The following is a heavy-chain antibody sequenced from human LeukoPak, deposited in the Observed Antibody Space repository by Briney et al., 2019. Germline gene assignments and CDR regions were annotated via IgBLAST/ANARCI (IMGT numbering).Heavy chain of an antibody. CDR2: IIPIFGTA. D-gene: IGHD6-6*01. Sequence: ASVTVSCKASGGTFSSYAISWVRQAPGQGLEWMGGIIPIFGTANYAQKFQGRVTITTDESTSTAYMELSSLRSEDTAVYYCARDFRSYNWFDPWGQGTLVTVSS. J-gene: IGHJ5*02. CDR3: ARDFRSYNWFDP. V-gene: IGHV1-69*05. CDR1: GGTFSSYA.